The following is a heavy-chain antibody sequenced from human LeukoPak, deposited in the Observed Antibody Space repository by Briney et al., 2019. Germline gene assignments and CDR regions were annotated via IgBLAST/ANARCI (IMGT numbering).Heavy chain of an antibody. CDR2: ISSSSSYI. Sequence: GGSLRLSCAASGFTFSSYSMNWVRQAPGKGLEWVSSISSSSSYIYYADSVKGRFTISRDNAKNSLYLQMNSLRAEDTAVYYCATNRDGYNSVDYWGQGTLVTVSS. CDR3: ATNRDGYNSVDY. D-gene: IGHD5-24*01. V-gene: IGHV3-21*01. J-gene: IGHJ4*02. CDR1: GFTFSSYS.